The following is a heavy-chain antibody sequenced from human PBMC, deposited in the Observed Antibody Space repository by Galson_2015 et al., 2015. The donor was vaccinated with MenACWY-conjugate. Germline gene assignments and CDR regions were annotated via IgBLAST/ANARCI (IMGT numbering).Heavy chain of an antibody. CDR1: GFTVSSNY. Sequence: SLRLSCAASGFTVSSNYMSWVRQAPGKGLEWVSVIYSGGSTYYADSVKGRFTISRDNSKNTLYLQMNSLRAEDTAVYYCARDLSTEVGATAREKIFYGMDVWVHGTTVTVSS. CDR3: ARDLSTEVGATAREKIFYGMDV. CDR2: IYSGGST. J-gene: IGHJ6*02. D-gene: IGHD1-26*01. V-gene: IGHV3-66*01.